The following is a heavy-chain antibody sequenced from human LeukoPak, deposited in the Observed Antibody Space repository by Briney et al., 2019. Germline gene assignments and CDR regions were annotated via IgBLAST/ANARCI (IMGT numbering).Heavy chain of an antibody. CDR3: ARAELRYFDWGAFDI. V-gene: IGHV5-51*01. D-gene: IGHD3-9*01. J-gene: IGHJ3*02. CDR2: IYPGDSDT. CDR1: GYSFTSYW. Sequence: GESLKISCKGSGYSFTSYWIGWVRQMPGKGLEWMGIIYPGDSDTRYSPSFQGQVTISADKSISTAYLQWSSLKASDTAMYYCARAELRYFDWGAFDIWGQGTMVTVSS.